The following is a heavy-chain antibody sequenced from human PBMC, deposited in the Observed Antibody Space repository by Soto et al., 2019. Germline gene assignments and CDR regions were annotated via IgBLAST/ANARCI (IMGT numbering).Heavy chain of an antibody. D-gene: IGHD3-10*01. V-gene: IGHV3-30-3*01. CDR1: GFTFSNYA. J-gene: IGHJ4*02. Sequence: GGSLRLSCAASGFTFSNYAMHWVRQAPGKGLEWVAVISYDGSDKYYADSVKGRFTISRDNSKNTLYLQMNSLRPEDTAVYYCAREYYGSGSYLDYWGQGTLVTVSS. CDR2: ISYDGSDK. CDR3: AREYYGSGSYLDY.